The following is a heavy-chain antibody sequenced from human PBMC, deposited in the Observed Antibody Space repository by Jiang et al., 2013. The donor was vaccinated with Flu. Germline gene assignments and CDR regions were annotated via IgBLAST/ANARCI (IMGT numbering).Heavy chain of an antibody. D-gene: IGHD2/OR15-2a*01. CDR1: GYTFTGYY. V-gene: IGHV1-2*02. J-gene: IGHJ4*02. CDR3: ARHIQYYKWSYFDY. CDR2: INPNSGGT. Sequence: QLVESGAEVKTPGASVKVSCKASGYTFTGYYMHWVRQAPGQGLEWMGWINPNSGGTNYAQKFQGRVTMTRDTSISTAYMELSRLRSDDTAIYYCARHIQYYKWSYFDYWGQGTLVTVSS.